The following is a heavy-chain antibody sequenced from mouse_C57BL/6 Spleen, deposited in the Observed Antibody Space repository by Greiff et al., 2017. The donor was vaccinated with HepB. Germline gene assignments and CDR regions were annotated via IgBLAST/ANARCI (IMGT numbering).Heavy chain of an antibody. CDR3: ASPGGSSSSWFAY. Sequence: EVKLQESGPELVKPGDSVKISCKASGYSFTGYFMNWVMQSHGKSLEWIGRINPYNGDTFYNQKFKGKATLTVDKSSSTAHMELRSLTSEDSAVYYCASPGGSSSSWFAYWGQGTLVTVSA. CDR2: INPYNGDT. D-gene: IGHD1-1*01. CDR1: GYSFTGYF. V-gene: IGHV1-20*01. J-gene: IGHJ3*01.